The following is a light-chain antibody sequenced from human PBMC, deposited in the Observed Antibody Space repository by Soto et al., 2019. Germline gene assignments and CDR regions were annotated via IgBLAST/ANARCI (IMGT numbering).Light chain of an antibody. CDR2: EVS. CDR1: SSDVGSYNY. Sequence: QSALTQPPSASGSPGQSVTISCTGTSSDVGSYNYVSWYQQHPGKAPKLMIYEVSKRPSGVPDRFSGSKSGNTASLTVSGLQAEDEADYYCSSYAGSNNLVFGGGTQRTVL. CDR3: SSYAGSNNLV. V-gene: IGLV2-8*01. J-gene: IGLJ2*01.